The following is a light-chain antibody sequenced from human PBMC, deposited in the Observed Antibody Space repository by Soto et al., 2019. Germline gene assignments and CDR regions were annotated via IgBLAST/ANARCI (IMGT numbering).Light chain of an antibody. CDR3: SSYRSTSTLGV. Sequence: QSALTQPASVSGSPGQSITISCSGTSSDVGAYTYVSWYQVHPGGPPKLVIYDVSKRPSGVSNRFSGSKSGNTASLTISGLQAEDEGDYYCSSYRSTSTLGVFGTGTKLTVL. J-gene: IGLJ1*01. CDR1: SSDVGAYTY. V-gene: IGLV2-14*03. CDR2: DVS.